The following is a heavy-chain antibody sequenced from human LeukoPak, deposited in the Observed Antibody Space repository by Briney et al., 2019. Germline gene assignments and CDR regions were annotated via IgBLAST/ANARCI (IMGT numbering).Heavy chain of an antibody. D-gene: IGHD5-24*01. V-gene: IGHV3-21*01. J-gene: IGHJ4*02. CDR3: ARVCRDGYKAIDY. CDR1: GFTFSSYS. Sequence: PGGSLRLSCAASGFTFSSYSMNWDRQAPGKGLEWVSSISSSSSYIYYADSVKGRFTISRDNAKNSLYLQMNSLRAEDTAVYYCARVCRDGYKAIDYWGQGTLVTVSS. CDR2: ISSSSSYI.